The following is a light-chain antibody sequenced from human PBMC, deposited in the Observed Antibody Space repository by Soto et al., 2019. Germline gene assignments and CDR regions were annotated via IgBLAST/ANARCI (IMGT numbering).Light chain of an antibody. V-gene: IGLV2-14*03. CDR2: DVS. CDR3: NSYTTSSTRV. J-gene: IGLJ1*01. CDR1: SSDPGGYTS. Sequence: QSALTQPASVSGSPGQSITISCTGTSSDPGGYTSVSWYQQHPGKAPKLMIYDVSNRPSGVSDRFAGSKSGNTASLTISGLQAEDEADYYCNSYTTSSTRVFGTGTKLTVL.